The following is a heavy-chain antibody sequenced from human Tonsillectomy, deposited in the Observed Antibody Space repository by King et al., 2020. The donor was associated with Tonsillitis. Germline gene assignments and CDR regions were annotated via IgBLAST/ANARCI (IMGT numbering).Heavy chain of an antibody. Sequence: QLVQSGAEVKKPGESLRISCKGSGYSFTSYWISWVRQMPGKGLEWMGRIDPSDSYTNYSPSFQGHVTISADKSISTSYLQWSSLKASDTAMYSCARHYYYDSSGYYTQFGYWGQGTLVTVSS. CDR3: ARHYYYDSSGYYTQFGY. D-gene: IGHD3-22*01. CDR2: IDPSDSYT. J-gene: IGHJ4*02. CDR1: GYSFTSYW. V-gene: IGHV5-10-1*03.